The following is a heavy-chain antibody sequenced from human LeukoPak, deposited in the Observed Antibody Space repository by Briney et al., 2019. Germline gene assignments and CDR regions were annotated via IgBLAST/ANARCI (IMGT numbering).Heavy chain of an antibody. CDR2: ISGSGGST. CDR3: AKDTARALYSSGWDYFQH. V-gene: IGHV3-23*01. CDR1: GFTFSSYA. D-gene: IGHD6-19*01. J-gene: IGHJ1*01. Sequence: GGSLRLSCAASGFTFSSYAMSWVRQAPGKGLEWVSAISGSGGSTYYADPVKGRFTISRDNSKNTLYLQMNSLRAEDTAVYYCAKDTARALYSSGWDYFQHWGQGTLVTVSS.